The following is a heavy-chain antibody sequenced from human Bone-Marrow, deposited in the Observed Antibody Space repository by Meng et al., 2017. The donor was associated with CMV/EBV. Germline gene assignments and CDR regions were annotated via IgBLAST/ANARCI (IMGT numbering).Heavy chain of an antibody. CDR2: ISWNSGSI. CDR1: GFTFDDYA. J-gene: IGHJ3*02. Sequence: SLKISCAASGFTFDDYAMHWVRQAPGKGLEWVSGISWNSGSIGYADSVKGRFTISRHNAKNSLYLQMNSLRAEDTALYYCARRYCSSTSCHDAFDIWGQGTMVTVSS. V-gene: IGHV3-9*01. D-gene: IGHD2-2*01. CDR3: ARRYCSSTSCHDAFDI.